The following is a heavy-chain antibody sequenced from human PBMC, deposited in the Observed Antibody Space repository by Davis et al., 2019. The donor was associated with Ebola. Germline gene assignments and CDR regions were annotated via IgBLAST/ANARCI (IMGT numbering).Heavy chain of an antibody. CDR2: ISGSGGST. V-gene: IGHV3-23*01. D-gene: IGHD6-13*01. CDR1: GFTFSSYA. J-gene: IGHJ4*02. CDR3: ARDWASGYSSSWAYFDS. Sequence: GESLKISCAASGFTFSSYAMSWVRQAPGKGLEWVSAISGSGGSTYYADSVKGRFTISRDNSKNTLYLQMNSLRPEDTAVYYCARDWASGYSSSWAYFDSWGQGAPVTVSS.